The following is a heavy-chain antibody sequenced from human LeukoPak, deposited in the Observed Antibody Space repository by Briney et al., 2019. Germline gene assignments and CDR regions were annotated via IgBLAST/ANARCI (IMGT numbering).Heavy chain of an antibody. CDR1: GGSVSSGSYY. V-gene: IGHV4-61*01. Sequence: KPSETLSLTCTVSGGSVSSGSYYWSWIRQPPGKGLEWIGYIYYSGSTNYNPSLKSRVTISVDTSKNQFSLKLSSVTAADTAVYYCARGPYYYYGMDVWGQGTTVTASS. CDR2: IYYSGST. CDR3: ARGPYYYYGMDV. J-gene: IGHJ6*02.